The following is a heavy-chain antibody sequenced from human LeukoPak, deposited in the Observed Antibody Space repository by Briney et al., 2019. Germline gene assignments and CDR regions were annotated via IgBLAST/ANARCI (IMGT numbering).Heavy chain of an antibody. CDR1: GGTFSSYA. CDR3: ARGGISVAGYYGMDV. V-gene: IGHV1-8*02. J-gene: IGHJ6*02. D-gene: IGHD6-19*01. Sequence: GASVKVSCKASGGTFSSYAINWVRQATGQGLEWMGWMNPNSGNTGYAQKFQGRVTMTRNTSISTAYMELSSLRSEDTAVYYCARGGISVAGYYGMDVWGQGTTVTVSS. CDR2: MNPNSGNT.